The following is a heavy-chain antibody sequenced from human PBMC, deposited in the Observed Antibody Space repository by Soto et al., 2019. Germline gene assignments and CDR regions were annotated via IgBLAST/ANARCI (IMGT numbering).Heavy chain of an antibody. J-gene: IGHJ5*02. D-gene: IGHD3-10*01. V-gene: IGHV5-51*01. CDR1: GYSFTSYW. CDR3: ARAPTHQTYYYGSGSYYFWFDP. CDR2: IYPGDSDT. Sequence: GESLKISCKGSGYSFTSYWIGWVRQMPGKGLEWMGIIYPGDSDTRYSPSFQGQVTISADKSISTAYLQWSSLKASDTAMYYCARAPTHQTYYYGSGSYYFWFDPWGQGTLVTVSS.